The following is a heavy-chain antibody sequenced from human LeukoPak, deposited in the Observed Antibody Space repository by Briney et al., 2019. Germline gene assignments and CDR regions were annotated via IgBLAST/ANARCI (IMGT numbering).Heavy chain of an antibody. J-gene: IGHJ5*02. CDR1: GFTFSSYA. CDR3: AKDSLYSSSSSYENWFDP. Sequence: PGGSLRLSCAASGFTFSSYAMSWVRQAPGKGLEWVSAISGSGGSTYYADSVKGRFTISRDNSKNTLYLQMNSLRAEDTAVYYCAKDSLYSSSSSYENWFDPWGQGTLVTVSS. D-gene: IGHD6-13*01. CDR2: ISGSGGST. V-gene: IGHV3-23*01.